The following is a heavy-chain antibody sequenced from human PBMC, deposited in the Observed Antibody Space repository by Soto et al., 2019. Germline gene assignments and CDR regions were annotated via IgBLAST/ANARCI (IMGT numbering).Heavy chain of an antibody. D-gene: IGHD2-2*02. CDR1: GYTFTSYG. CDR3: ARDKGYCSSTSCYSHGMDV. Sequence: GASVKVSCKASGYTFTSYGISWVRQAPGQGLEWMGWISAYNGNTNYAQKLQGRVTMTTDTSTSTAYMELRSLRSDDTAVYYCARDKGYCSSTSCYSHGMDVWGQGTTVTVYS. J-gene: IGHJ6*02. V-gene: IGHV1-18*04. CDR2: ISAYNGNT.